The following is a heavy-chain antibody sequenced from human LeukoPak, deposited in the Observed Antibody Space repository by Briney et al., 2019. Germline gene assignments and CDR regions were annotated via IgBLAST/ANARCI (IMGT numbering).Heavy chain of an antibody. CDR1: GGSISSYS. Sequence: SETLSLTCTVSGGSISSYSWSWIRQPPGKGLEWIGYIYSSGRTNHNPSLKSRVTISVSTSRDQFSLKLSSVTAADTAVYYCLAGAARSYYMDVWGKGTTVTVSS. J-gene: IGHJ6*03. D-gene: IGHD6-6*01. V-gene: IGHV4-59*08. CDR2: IYSSGRT. CDR3: LAGAARSYYMDV.